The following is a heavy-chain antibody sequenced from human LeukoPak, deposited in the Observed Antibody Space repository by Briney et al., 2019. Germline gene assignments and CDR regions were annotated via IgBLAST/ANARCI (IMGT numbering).Heavy chain of an antibody. CDR2: IYSGGST. J-gene: IGHJ4*02. CDR3: ARDDGYGELDY. Sequence: PGGSLRLSCAASGFTVSSNYMSWVRQALGKGLEWVSVIYSGGSTYYADSVKGRFTISRDNSKNTLYLQMNSLRAEDTAVYYCARDDGYGELDYWGRGTLVTVSS. D-gene: IGHD4-17*01. CDR1: GFTVSSNY. V-gene: IGHV3-53*01.